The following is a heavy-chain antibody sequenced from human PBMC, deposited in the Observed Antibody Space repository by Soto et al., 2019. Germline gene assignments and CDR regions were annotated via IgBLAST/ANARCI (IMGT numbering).Heavy chain of an antibody. CDR1: GFTVSSNY. J-gene: IGHJ4*02. CDR3: ARVDLGIRGYSGYEPGGFDY. CDR2: IYSGGST. D-gene: IGHD5-12*01. V-gene: IGHV3-53*01. Sequence: GGSLRLSCAASGFTVSSNYMSWVRQAPGKGLEWVSVIYSGGSTYYADSVKGRFTISRDNSKNTLYLQMNSLRAEDTAVYYCARVDLGIRGYSGYEPGGFDYWGQGTLVTVSS.